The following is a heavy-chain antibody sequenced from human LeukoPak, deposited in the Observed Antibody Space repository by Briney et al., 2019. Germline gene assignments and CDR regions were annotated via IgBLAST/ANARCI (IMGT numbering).Heavy chain of an antibody. CDR3: ARDPHYYDSSGYIPFDY. CDR2: INPRGGST. CDR1: GDTCTSYY. J-gene: IGHJ4*02. Sequence: GASVKVSCKASGDTCTSYYTHCVLQAPGQRLQWRIKINPRGGSTSYAQKFQGRVTMTRDTSTSTVYMELSSLRSEDTAVYYCARDPHYYDSSGYIPFDYWGQGTLVTVSS. D-gene: IGHD3-22*01. V-gene: IGHV1-46*01.